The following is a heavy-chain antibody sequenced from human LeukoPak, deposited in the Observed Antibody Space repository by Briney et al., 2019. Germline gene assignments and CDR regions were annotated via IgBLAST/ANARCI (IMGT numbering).Heavy chain of an antibody. CDR1: GFTFSSYG. D-gene: IGHD2-2*02. J-gene: IGHJ3*02. CDR3: ARYPPTKTHDAFDI. V-gene: IGHV3-30*02. Sequence: GGSLRLSCAASGFTFSSYGMHWVRQAPGKGLEWVAFIRYDGSNKYYADSVKGRFTISRDNSKNTLYLQMNSLRAEDTAVYYCARYPPTKTHDAFDIWGQGTMVTVSS. CDR2: IRYDGSNK.